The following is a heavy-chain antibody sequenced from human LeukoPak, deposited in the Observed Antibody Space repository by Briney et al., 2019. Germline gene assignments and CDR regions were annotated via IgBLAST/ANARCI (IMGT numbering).Heavy chain of an antibody. CDR1: GFPFTSHC. CDR3: AKEFSSSCLDS. J-gene: IGHJ4*02. CDR2: INPRGDST. Sequence: ASVKVSCKASGFPFTSHCMHWVRQAPGQGLEWMGIINPRGDSTTYAQRFLGRVTMTKDTSTSTFYLELSSLRSDDTAVYYCAKEFSSSCLDSWGQGTLVTVSS. D-gene: IGHD6-13*01. V-gene: IGHV1-46*01.